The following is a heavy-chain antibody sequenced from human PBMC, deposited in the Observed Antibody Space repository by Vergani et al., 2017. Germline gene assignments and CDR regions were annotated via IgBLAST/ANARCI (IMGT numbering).Heavy chain of an antibody. CDR2: IYSTGST. J-gene: IGHJ6*02. CDR3: ARVMYRDEASTGYRLEGMDI. D-gene: IGHD3-9*01. Sequence: QVHLQESGPGLVKPSETLSLTCTVSGASISDYYWSWIRQSPGKGLEWIGYIYSTGSTNYNPSLNSRVTMSVDTSKNQFSLKLRSVTAADTAVYFCARVMYRDEASTGYRLEGMDIWGQGTTVTISS. CDR1: GASISDYY. V-gene: IGHV4-59*13.